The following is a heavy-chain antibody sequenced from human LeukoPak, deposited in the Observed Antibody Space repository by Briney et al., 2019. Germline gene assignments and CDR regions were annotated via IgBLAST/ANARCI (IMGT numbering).Heavy chain of an antibody. V-gene: IGHV1-18*01. CDR2: ISAYNGNT. D-gene: IGHD6-19*01. CDR3: ASEIPVGGTGHFDF. J-gene: IGHJ4*02. Sequence: ASVKVSCKASGYTFTSYGISWVRQAPGQGLEWMGWISAYNGNTNYAQKLQGRVTMTTDTSTSTAYMELRSLRSDDTAVYYCASEIPVGGTGHFDFWGQGTLVTVSS. CDR1: GYTFTSYG.